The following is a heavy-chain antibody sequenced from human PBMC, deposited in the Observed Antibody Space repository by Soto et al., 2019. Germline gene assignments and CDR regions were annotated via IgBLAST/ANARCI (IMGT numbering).Heavy chain of an antibody. CDR1: GFTFTSSA. CDR2: IVVGSGNT. D-gene: IGHD2-21*02. CDR3: AAALRVVTAEYYYYYYGMDV. V-gene: IGHV1-58*01. Sequence: SVKVSCKASGFTFTSSAVQWVRQARGQRLEWIGWIVVGSGNTNYAQKFQERVTITRDMSTSTAYMELSSLRSEDTAVYYCAAALRVVTAEYYYYYYGMDVWGQGTTVTVSS. J-gene: IGHJ6*02.